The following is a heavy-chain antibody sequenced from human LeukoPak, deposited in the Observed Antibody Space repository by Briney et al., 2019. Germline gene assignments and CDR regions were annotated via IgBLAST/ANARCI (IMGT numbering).Heavy chain of an antibody. CDR2: IIPILGIA. V-gene: IGHV1-69*04. D-gene: IGHD2-2*03. Sequence: SVKVSCKASGGTFSSYAISWVRQAPGQGREWMGRIIPILGIANYAQKFQGRVTITADKSTSTAYMELSSLRSEDTAVYYCASGYCSSTSCYGYYYYGMDVWGQGTTVTVSS. CDR3: ASGYCSSTSCYGYYYYGMDV. CDR1: GGTFSSYA. J-gene: IGHJ6*02.